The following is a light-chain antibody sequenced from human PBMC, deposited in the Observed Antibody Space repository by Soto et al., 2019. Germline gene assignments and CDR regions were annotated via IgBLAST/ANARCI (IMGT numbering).Light chain of an antibody. CDR1: RSDVGTYDL. V-gene: IGLV2-11*01. CDR2: DVS. Sequence: QSALNQPRSGSGSPGPTVTFSCTGTRSDVGTYDLVSWYQQHPGNAPRLMIFDVSGWPSGFPDRIPGSQSGQPGLQTIECVQAVDKDEYYCGLYAVTFYVVGTGQSVTVL. J-gene: IGLJ1*01. CDR3: GLYAVTFYV.